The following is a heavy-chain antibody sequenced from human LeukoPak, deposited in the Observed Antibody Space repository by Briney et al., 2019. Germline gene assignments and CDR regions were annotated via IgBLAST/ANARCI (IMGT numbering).Heavy chain of an antibody. Sequence: ASVKVSCKASGYTFTGYYMHWVRQAPGQGLEWMGWINPNSGGTNYAQKFQGRVTMTRDTSISTAYMELSRLRSDDTAVYYCARDGAAPRSYYYYMDVWGKGTTVTISS. V-gene: IGHV1-2*02. CDR3: ARDGAAPRSYYYYMDV. D-gene: IGHD6-25*01. CDR1: GYTFTGYY. J-gene: IGHJ6*03. CDR2: INPNSGGT.